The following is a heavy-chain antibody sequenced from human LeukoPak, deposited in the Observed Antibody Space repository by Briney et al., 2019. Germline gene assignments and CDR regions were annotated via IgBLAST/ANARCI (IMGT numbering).Heavy chain of an antibody. D-gene: IGHD6-19*01. Sequence: GGTLRLSCTASGFTFGDYAMTWVRQAPGKGLEWVGFMRSKTYGGTTEYAASVKGRFTISRDDSKSIAYLQMNSLKTEDTAVYYCARVGISGWLEEYWGQGTLVTVSS. CDR2: MRSKTYGGTT. J-gene: IGHJ1*01. CDR3: ARVGISGWLEEY. V-gene: IGHV3-49*04. CDR1: GFTFGDYA.